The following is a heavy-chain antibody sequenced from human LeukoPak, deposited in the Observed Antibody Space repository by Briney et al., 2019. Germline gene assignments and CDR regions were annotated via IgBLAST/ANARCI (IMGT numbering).Heavy chain of an antibody. J-gene: IGHJ4*02. CDR3: ARAIAVAGTGYFDY. V-gene: IGHV4-34*01. CDR1: GGSFSGYY. D-gene: IGHD6-19*01. CDR2: INHSGGT. Sequence: NASETLSLTCAVYGGSFSGYYWSWIRQPPGKGLEWIGEINHSGGTNYNPSLKSRVTISVDTSKNQFSLKLSSVTAADTAVFYCARAIAVAGTGYFDYWGQGTLVTVSS.